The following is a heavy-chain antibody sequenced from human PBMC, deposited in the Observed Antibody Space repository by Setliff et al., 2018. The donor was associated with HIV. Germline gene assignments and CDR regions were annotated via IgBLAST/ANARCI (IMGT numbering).Heavy chain of an antibody. D-gene: IGHD3-16*01. CDR3: ANPPLKGHLGVGFDY. Sequence: ASVKVSCKASGGTFSSYTISWVRQAPGQGLEWMGWISAYNGNTNYAQKLQGRVTMTRDTSTSTVYMELSSLRSEDTAVYYCANPPLKGHLGVGFDYWGQGTQVTVSS. CDR1: GGTFSSYT. J-gene: IGHJ4*02. CDR2: ISAYNGNT. V-gene: IGHV1-18*01.